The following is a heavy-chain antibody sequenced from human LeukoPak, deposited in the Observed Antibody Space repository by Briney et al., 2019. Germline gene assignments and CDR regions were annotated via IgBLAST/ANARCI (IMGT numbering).Heavy chain of an antibody. CDR3: ARDPYKWNEQGYYFYMDV. Sequence: GASVKVSCKASGYTFTGYYMHWVRHAPGQGLEWMGWINPNSGDTNYAQKFQGRVNMTRDTSISTANMELNRLRSDDTAVYYCARDPYKWNEQGYYFYMDVWGKGTTVTVSS. CDR2: INPNSGDT. J-gene: IGHJ6*03. CDR1: GYTFTGYY. V-gene: IGHV1-2*02. D-gene: IGHD1-20*01.